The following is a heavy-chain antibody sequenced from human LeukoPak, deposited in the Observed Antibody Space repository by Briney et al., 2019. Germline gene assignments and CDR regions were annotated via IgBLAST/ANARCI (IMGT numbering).Heavy chain of an antibody. CDR1: GYTLSDYY. CDR2: INPNGGAT. Sequence: ASVKVSCKTSGYTLSDYYMHWVRQAPGQGLEWMGWINPNGGATTYAENFQGRVIMTRDTSISTAYMELTSLRSDDTALYYCARGVLRELRGFDYWGQGTLVTVSS. V-gene: IGHV1-2*02. J-gene: IGHJ4*02. CDR3: ARGVLRELRGFDY. D-gene: IGHD1-7*01.